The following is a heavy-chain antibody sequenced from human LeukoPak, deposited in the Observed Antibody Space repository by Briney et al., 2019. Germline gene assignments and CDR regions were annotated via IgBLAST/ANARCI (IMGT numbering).Heavy chain of an antibody. CDR1: GFTFSSYG. D-gene: IGHD3-10*01. Sequence: GGSLGLSCAASGFTFSSYGMHWVRQAPGKGLEWVSFIRYDGSEKYYADSVKGRFTISRDNSKHTVYLQMNSLRPEDTAIYYCVRMVRNQGDYWGQGTLVTVSS. CDR2: IRYDGSEK. V-gene: IGHV3-30*02. J-gene: IGHJ4*02. CDR3: VRMVRNQGDY.